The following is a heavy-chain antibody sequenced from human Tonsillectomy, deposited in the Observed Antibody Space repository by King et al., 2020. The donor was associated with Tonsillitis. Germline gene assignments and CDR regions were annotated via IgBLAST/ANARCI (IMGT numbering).Heavy chain of an antibody. CDR3: AKDFTGGTPQGARDY. CDR1: GFTFSSYG. V-gene: IGHV3-30*18. D-gene: IGHD4-23*01. Sequence: QLVQSGGGVVQPGRSLRLSCAASGFTFSSYGMHWVRQAPGKGLEWVAVISYDGSNKYYADSVKGRFTISRDNSKNTLYLQMNSLRAEDTAVYYCAKDFTGGTPQGARDYGGQGTRGT. CDR2: ISYDGSNK. J-gene: IGHJ4*02.